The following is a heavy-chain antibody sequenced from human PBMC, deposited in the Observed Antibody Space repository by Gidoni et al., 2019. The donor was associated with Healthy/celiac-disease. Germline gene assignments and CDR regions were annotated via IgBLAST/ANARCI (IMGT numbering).Heavy chain of an antibody. J-gene: IGHJ3*02. Sequence: EVQLVESGGGLVQTGRSLRLYCTAAGCNIGDYARSWGRQAPGKGLWLLGFIEGKAFGGTTDSSASVKGRSPISRYDSKNIAYLQMKSLKTDDTAVYYCVGAAGTLYAFEILGQGTMVTVSS. CDR3: VGAAGTLYAFEI. CDR2: IEGKAFGGTT. V-gene: IGHV3-49*04. CDR1: GCNIGDYA. D-gene: IGHD6-13*01.